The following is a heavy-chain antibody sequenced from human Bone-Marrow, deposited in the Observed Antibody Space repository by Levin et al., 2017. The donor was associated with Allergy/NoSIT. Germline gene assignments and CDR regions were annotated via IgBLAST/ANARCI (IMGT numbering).Heavy chain of an antibody. CDR1: GFTFRDYA. CDR3: AKDRGGRGYESSGSDH. V-gene: IGHV3-30*04. D-gene: IGHD3-22*01. CDR2: ISYDASNK. J-gene: IGHJ5*02. Sequence: GGSLRLSCTASGFTFRDYAMHWVRQAPGKGLEWVASISYDASNKYYADSVKGRFTISRDRSKKMLSLQINGLRAEDTAVYYCAKDRGGRGYESSGSDHWGQGTLVTVSS.